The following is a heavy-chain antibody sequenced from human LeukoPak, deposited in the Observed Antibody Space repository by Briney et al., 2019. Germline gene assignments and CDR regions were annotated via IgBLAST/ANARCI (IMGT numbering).Heavy chain of an antibody. CDR2: VTGSGGST. CDR3: AELGITMIGGV. D-gene: IGHD3-10*02. Sequence: GGSLRLSCAASGFTFSSYAMSWVRQAPGKGLEWVSTVTGSGGSTFYAGSVKGRFTISRDNSKNTLYLQMNSLRAEDTAVYYCAELGITMIGGVWGKGTTVTISS. CDR1: GFTFSSYA. J-gene: IGHJ6*04. V-gene: IGHV3-23*01.